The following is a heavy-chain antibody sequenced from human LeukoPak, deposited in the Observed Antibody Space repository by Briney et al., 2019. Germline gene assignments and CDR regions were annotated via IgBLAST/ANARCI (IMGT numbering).Heavy chain of an antibody. J-gene: IGHJ4*02. Sequence: PSETLSLTCTVSGGSISNYYWNWIRQPPGKGLEWIGYLYYSGTTSYNPSLKSRVTISIDTSKNRFSLNLTSVTAADTAVYYCARGRTLRGGDDYWGQGTLVTVSS. CDR3: ARGRTLRGGDDY. CDR1: GGSISNYY. V-gene: IGHV4-59*01. D-gene: IGHD4-17*01. CDR2: LYYSGTT.